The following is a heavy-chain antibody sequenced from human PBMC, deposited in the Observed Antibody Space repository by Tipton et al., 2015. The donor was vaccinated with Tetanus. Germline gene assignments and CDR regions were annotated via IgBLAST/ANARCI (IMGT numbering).Heavy chain of an antibody. J-gene: IGHJ5*02. CDR1: GGSIRRSAFF. D-gene: IGHD3-16*01. V-gene: IGHV4-31*03. CDR2: IYYSGDT. Sequence: TLSLTCSVSGGSIRRSAFFWNWVRQLPGKGLQWIGYIYYSGDTYINPSLKSRVTMSVDTSQNQIFLNLSSVTAADTAVYYCARDQGGGRVVRLNWFGPWGQRALVTVSS. CDR3: ARDQGGGRVVRLNWFGP.